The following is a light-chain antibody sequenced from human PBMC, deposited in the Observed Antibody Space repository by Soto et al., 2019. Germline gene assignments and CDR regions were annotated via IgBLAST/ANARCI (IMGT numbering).Light chain of an antibody. V-gene: IGKV3-15*01. CDR2: GAS. CDR3: HQYDDGPYT. Sequence: EIVLTQSPCTLSLSPGERATLSCRASQSVSSSYLAWYQQKPGQAPRPLIYGASTRATGILVRFSGSGPGTEFTLTISSLQSEDFAVYYCHQYDDGPYTFGQGTKVDIK. CDR1: QSVSSSY. J-gene: IGKJ2*01.